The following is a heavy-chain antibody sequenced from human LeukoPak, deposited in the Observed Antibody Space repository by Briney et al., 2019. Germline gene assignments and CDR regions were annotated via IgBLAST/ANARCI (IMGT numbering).Heavy chain of an antibody. V-gene: IGHV3-7*01. Sequence: GGSLRLSCAASGFTFSSYWMSWVRQAPGKGLEWVAHIKQDGSEKYYVDSVKGRFTISRDNAKNSLYLQMNSLRAEDTAVYYCARGVGSSWSNYYYYYMDVWGKGTTVTVSS. CDR3: ARGVGSSWSNYYYYYMDV. J-gene: IGHJ6*03. CDR1: GFTFSSYW. CDR2: IKQDGSEK. D-gene: IGHD6-13*01.